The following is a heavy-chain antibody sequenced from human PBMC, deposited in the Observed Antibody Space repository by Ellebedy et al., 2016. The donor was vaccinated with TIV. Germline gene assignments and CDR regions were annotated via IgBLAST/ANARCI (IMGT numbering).Heavy chain of an antibody. Sequence: GESLKISXAASGFTFSRHWMHWVRQAPGKGLVWVSRINSDGGTINYADSVKGRFTISRDNVKNTLFLQMDGLRDEDTAVYYCARAPGEWLLKNWFDPWGQGTLVTVSS. CDR2: INSDGGTI. J-gene: IGHJ5*02. V-gene: IGHV3-74*01. CDR1: GFTFSRHW. D-gene: IGHD3-3*01. CDR3: ARAPGEWLLKNWFDP.